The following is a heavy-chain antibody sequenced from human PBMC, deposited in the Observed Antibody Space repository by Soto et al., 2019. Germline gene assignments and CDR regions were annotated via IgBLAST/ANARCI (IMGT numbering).Heavy chain of an antibody. J-gene: IGHJ6*02. V-gene: IGHV3-21*01. CDR3: AREYSYGSGSHAYYYYYGMDV. D-gene: IGHD3-10*01. CDR1: GFTFSSYS. Sequence: GGSLRLSCAASGFTFSSYSMNWVRQAPGKGLEWVSSISSSSSYIYYADSVKGRFTISRDNAKNSLYLQMNSLRAEDTAVYYCAREYSYGSGSHAYYYYYGMDVWGQGTTVTVSS. CDR2: ISSSSSYI.